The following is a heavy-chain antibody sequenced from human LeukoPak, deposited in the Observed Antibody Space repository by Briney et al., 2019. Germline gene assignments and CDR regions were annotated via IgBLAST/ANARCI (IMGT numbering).Heavy chain of an antibody. CDR3: ARGVPDYYYYGMDV. CDR2: IYYSGST. V-gene: IGHV4-59*12. Sequence: SETLSLTCTVSGGSISSYYWSWIRQPPGRGLEWIGYIYYSGSTYYNPSLKSRVTISVDTSKNQFSLKLSSVTAADTAVYYCARGVPDYYYYGMDVWGKGTTVTVSS. J-gene: IGHJ6*04. D-gene: IGHD2-2*01. CDR1: GGSISSYY.